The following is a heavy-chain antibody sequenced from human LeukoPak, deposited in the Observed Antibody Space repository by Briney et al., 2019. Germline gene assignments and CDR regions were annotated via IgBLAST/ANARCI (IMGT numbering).Heavy chain of an antibody. D-gene: IGHD3-10*01. V-gene: IGHV5-51*01. CDR2: IYPGDSDT. Sequence: GESLKISCKGSGYSFTSYWIGWVRQMPGKGLEWMGIIYPGDSDTRYSPSFQGQVTISADKSISTAYLQWSSLKASGTAMYYCARQMSLGFGELLAYYFDYWGQGTLVTVSS. CDR1: GYSFTSYW. CDR3: ARQMSLGFGELLAYYFDY. J-gene: IGHJ4*02.